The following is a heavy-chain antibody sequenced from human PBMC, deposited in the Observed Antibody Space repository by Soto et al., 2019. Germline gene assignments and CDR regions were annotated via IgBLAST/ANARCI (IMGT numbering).Heavy chain of an antibody. J-gene: IGHJ6*04. CDR3: AGGGIMYGDYRCLDV. D-gene: IGHD4-17*01. CDR2: LSSSSSYI. CDR1: GFTFSSYN. V-gene: IGHV3-21*04. Sequence: EVQLVESGGGLVKPGGSLRLSCAASGFTFSSYNMNWVRQAPGKGLEWVSSLSSSSSYIYYADSVKGRFTISRDNAKNSLYLQMNSLRAEDTAFYYCAGGGIMYGDYRCLDVWGKGTTVTVSS.